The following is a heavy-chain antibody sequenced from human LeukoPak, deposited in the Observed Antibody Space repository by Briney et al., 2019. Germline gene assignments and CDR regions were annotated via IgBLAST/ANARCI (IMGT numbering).Heavy chain of an antibody. CDR2: ISGSGVIT. V-gene: IGHV3-23*01. CDR1: GFTFNTHA. D-gene: IGHD3-10*01. Sequence: PGGSLGLSWPPPGFTFNTHAMTWVRQPPGKGLNSVSLISGSGVITYYAHSLKDRFTISRDNSKTTLYLQMHSLRAEDTAMYYCAARPGDLAVPFDYWGQGTLVIVSS. CDR3: AARPGDLAVPFDY. J-gene: IGHJ4*02.